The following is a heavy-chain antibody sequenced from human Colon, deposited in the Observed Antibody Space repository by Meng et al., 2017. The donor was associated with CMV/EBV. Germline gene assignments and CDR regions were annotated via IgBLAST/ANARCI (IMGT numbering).Heavy chain of an antibody. V-gene: IGHV3-30*02. D-gene: IGHD2-21*01. CDR1: GFTFSNYA. CDR2: IQSDGTEK. J-gene: IGHJ6*02. Sequence: GGSLRLSCAVSGFTFSNYAMHWVRQAPGKGLEWVAFIQSDGTEKQYVDSVEGRFIISRDNSRNTVSLQMSSLRVEDTALYYCAKDVVNSAWRENVWGQGTTVTVSS. CDR3: AKDVVNSAWRENV.